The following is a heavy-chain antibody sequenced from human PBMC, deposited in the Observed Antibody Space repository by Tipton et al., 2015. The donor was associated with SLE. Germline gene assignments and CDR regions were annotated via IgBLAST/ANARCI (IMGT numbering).Heavy chain of an antibody. D-gene: IGHD3-3*02. CDR3: ARHIRIFGSQSRFDP. CDR2: IYHTGNT. CDR1: GGSISSNNYY. J-gene: IGHJ5*02. Sequence: TLSLTCTVSGGSISSNNYYWGWIRQPPGKGLEWIASIYHTGNTYDNPSLKSRLTISVDTSKNQFSLKLSSVTAADTAVYYCARHIRIFGSQSRFDPWGQGTLVTVSS. V-gene: IGHV4-39*01.